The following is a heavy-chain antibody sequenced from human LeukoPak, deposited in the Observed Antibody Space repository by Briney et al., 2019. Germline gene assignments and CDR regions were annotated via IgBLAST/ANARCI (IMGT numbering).Heavy chain of an antibody. CDR2: SNHSGST. Sequence: SETLSLTCAVYGGSFSGYYWSWIRQPPGKGLEWIGESNHSGSTNYNPSLKSRVTISVDTSKNQFSLKLSSVTAADTAVYYCADRGEQQLVTGGYWGQGTLVTVSS. D-gene: IGHD6-13*01. J-gene: IGHJ4*02. CDR3: ADRGEQQLVTGGY. CDR1: GGSFSGYY. V-gene: IGHV4-34*01.